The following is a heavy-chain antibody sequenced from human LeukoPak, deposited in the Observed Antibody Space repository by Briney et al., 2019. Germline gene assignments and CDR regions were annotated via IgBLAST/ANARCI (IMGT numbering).Heavy chain of an antibody. J-gene: IGHJ5*02. Sequence: ASVKVSCKASGYTFTSYDINWVRQAPGQGLEWMGWISAYNGNTNYAQKLQGRVTMTTDTSTSTAYMELRSLRSDDTAVYYCARMGITIFGVVSWFDPWGQGTLVTVSS. CDR2: ISAYNGNT. CDR3: ARMGITIFGVVSWFDP. D-gene: IGHD3-3*01. V-gene: IGHV1-18*01. CDR1: GYTFTSYD.